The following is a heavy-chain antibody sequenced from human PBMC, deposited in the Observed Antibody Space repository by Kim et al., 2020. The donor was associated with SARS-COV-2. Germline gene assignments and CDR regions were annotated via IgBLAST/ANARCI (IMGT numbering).Heavy chain of an antibody. CDR3: AKDGAFDI. V-gene: IGHV3-30*18. CDR1: GFTFSSYG. J-gene: IGHJ3*02. CDR2: ISYDGSNK. Sequence: GGSLRLSCAASGFTFSSYGMHWVRQAPGKGLEWVAVISYDGSNKYYADSVKGRFTISRDNSKNTLYLQMNSLRAEDTAVYYCAKDGAFDIWGQGTMVTVSS.